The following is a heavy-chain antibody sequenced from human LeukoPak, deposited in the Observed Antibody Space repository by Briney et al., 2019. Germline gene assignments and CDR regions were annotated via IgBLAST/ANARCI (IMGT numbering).Heavy chain of an antibody. CDR3: TRLGPGSGSSV. CDR1: EFPFSNYG. J-gene: IGHJ4*02. CDR2: IRSKANSYAT. Sequence: GGSLRLSCAASEFPFSNYGMSWVRQASGKGLEWVGRIRSKANSYATAYAASVKGRFTISRDDSKNTAYLQMNSLKTEDTAVYYCTRLGPGSGSSVWGQGTLVTVSS. V-gene: IGHV3-73*01. D-gene: IGHD3-10*01.